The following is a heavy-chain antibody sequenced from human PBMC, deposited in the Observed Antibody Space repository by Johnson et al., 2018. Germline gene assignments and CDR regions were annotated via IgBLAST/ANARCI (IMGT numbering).Heavy chain of an antibody. J-gene: IGHJ3*01. CDR2: MSDSGDTK. CDR1: GFMFRSYG. CDR3: AKDLDISTGNHPPEGAFDV. Sequence: QVQLVESGGGVVQPGRSLRLSCAASGFMFRSYGMHWVRQAPGKGLQWVAVMSDSGDTKIYADSVKGRCTISRDKSKKTVYLQMNGLRAGDTALYYCAKDLDISTGNHPPEGAFDVWGPGTMVTVS. D-gene: IGHD2-8*02. V-gene: IGHV3-30*18.